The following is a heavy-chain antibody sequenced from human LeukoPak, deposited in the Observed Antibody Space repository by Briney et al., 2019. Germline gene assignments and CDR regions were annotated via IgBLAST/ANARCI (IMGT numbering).Heavy chain of an antibody. D-gene: IGHD6-13*01. CDR1: GGTFSSYA. CDR3: ARDSHGYFRNYYYYYMDV. CDR2: IIPIFGTA. V-gene: IGHV1-69*13. J-gene: IGHJ6*03. Sequence: ASVKVSCKASGGTFSSYAISWVRQAPGQGLEWMGGIIPIFGTANYAQKFQGRVTITADESTSTAYMELSSLRSEDTAVYYCARDSHGYFRNYYYYYMDVWGKGTTVTISS.